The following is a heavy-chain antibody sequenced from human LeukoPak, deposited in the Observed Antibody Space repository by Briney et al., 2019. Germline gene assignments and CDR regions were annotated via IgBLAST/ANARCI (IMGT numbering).Heavy chain of an antibody. J-gene: IGHJ2*01. CDR2: IYHSGST. V-gene: IGHV4-4*02. Sequence: SGTLSLTCAVSGGSISSSNWWSWVRQPPGKGLEWIGEIYHSGSTNYNPSLKSRVTISVDTSKNQFPLKLSSVTAADTAVYYCARAYYYDSSGPRRYFDLWGRGTLVTVSS. CDR1: GGSISSSNW. CDR3: ARAYYYDSSGPRRYFDL. D-gene: IGHD3-22*01.